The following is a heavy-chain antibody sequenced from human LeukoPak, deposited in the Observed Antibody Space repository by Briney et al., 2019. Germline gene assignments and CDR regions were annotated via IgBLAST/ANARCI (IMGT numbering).Heavy chain of an antibody. CDR2: ISSSGSTI. CDR3: ARDRNYYDSSGYLSMGGY. D-gene: IGHD3-22*01. J-gene: IGHJ4*02. V-gene: IGHV3-11*01. CDR1: GFTFSDYY. Sequence: GGSLRLSCAASGFTFSDYYMSWIRQAPGKGLEWVSYISSSGSTIYYADSVKGRFTISRDNAKNSLYLQMNSLRAEDTAAYYCARDRNYYDSSGYLSMGGYWGQGTLVTVSS.